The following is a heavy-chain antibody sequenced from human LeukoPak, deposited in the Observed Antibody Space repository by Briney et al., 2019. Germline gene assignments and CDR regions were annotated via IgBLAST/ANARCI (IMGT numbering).Heavy chain of an antibody. J-gene: IGHJ6*03. CDR2: ISSSSSYI. V-gene: IGHV3-21*01. CDR3: ARVVGYYYYMDV. CDR1: GFTFSSYS. D-gene: IGHD2-15*01. Sequence: PGGSLRLSCAASGFTFSSYSMNWVRQAPGKGLEWVSSISSSSSYIYYADSVKGRFTISRDNAKNSLYLQMNSLRAEDTAVYYCARVVGYYYYMDVWGKGTTVTVSS.